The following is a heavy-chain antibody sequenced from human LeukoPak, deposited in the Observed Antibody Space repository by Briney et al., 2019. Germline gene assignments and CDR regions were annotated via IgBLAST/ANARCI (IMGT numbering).Heavy chain of an antibody. J-gene: IGHJ4*02. CDR3: ARHYFDTSGQSYYFDY. V-gene: IGHV4-39*01. CDR2: IYYSGST. CDR1: GGSISSGSYY. D-gene: IGHD3-22*01. Sequence: SETLSLTCTVSGGSISSGSYYWGWIRQPPGKGLEWIGGIYYSGSTYYNSSLKSRVTISVDTSKNQFSLKLSSVTAADTAVYYCARHYFDTSGQSYYFDYRGQGTLVTVSS.